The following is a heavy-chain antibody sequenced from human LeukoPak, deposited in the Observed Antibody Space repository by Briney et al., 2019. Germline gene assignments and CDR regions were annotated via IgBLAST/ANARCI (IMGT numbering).Heavy chain of an antibody. CDR2: IIVGSGVT. J-gene: IGHJ3*02. CDR3: AAELYGGNSDCCNFEM. CDR1: GFTFSSSA. V-gene: IGHV1-58*01. D-gene: IGHD4-23*01. Sequence: TSVRVSCKASGFTFSSSAVQWVRQARGQPLEWIGCIIVGSGVTNYAHGLQGRLTITRDMSTSTSYMELSGLTFDDTAVYYCAAELYGGNSDCCNFEMWGRGTLVTVSS.